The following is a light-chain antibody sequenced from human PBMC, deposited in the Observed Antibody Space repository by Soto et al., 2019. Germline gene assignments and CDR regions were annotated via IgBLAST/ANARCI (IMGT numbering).Light chain of an antibody. V-gene: IGKV3-20*01. J-gene: IGKJ2*01. CDR1: QSVSGSY. CDR2: GSS. CDR3: QQDGSSPPYT. Sequence: EIVLTQSPGTLSLSPGERATLSCRASQSVSGSYLAWYQQKPGQSPRLLIYGSSDRATGIPDRFSGSGSGTDFTLTISRVEPEDFAVYYGQQDGSSPPYTFGQGTKLEIK.